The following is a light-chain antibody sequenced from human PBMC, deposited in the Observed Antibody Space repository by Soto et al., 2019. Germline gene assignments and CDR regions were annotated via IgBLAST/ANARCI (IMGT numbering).Light chain of an antibody. CDR2: AAS. CDR3: QQSYTTPGT. V-gene: IGKV1-39*01. J-gene: IGKJ5*01. CDR1: QSISSY. Sequence: DIQTTQSPSSLSASVGDRVTITFRTSQSISSYLNWYQQKLGRAPKLLIYAASTLRSGVPSRFSGSGFGTDFTLTISTLQPEDSATYYCQQSYTTPGTFGQGTRLEIK.